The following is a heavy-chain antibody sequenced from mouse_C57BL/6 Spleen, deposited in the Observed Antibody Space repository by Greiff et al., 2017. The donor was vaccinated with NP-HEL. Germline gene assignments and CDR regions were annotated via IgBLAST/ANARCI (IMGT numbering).Heavy chain of an antibody. CDR1: GYAFSSYW. CDR3: ARYDYYGPYFDY. J-gene: IGHJ2*01. D-gene: IGHD1-1*01. Sequence: VKLMESGAELVKPGASVKISCKASGYAFSSYWMNWVKQRPGKGLEWIGQIYPGDGDTNYNGKFKGKATLTADKSSSTAYMQLSSLTSEDSAVYFCARYDYYGPYFDYWGQGTTLTVSS. V-gene: IGHV1-80*01. CDR2: IYPGDGDT.